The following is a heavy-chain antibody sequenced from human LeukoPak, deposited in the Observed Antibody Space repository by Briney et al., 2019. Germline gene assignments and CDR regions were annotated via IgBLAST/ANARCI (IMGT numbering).Heavy chain of an antibody. Sequence: PGGSLRLSCAASGFTFSSYAMSWVRQAPGKGLEWVSAISGSGGSTYYADSVKGRFTISRDNSKNTLYLQMNSLRAEDTAVYYCARDRVWDTIFGVPAPFDPWGQGTLVTVSS. CDR3: ARDRVWDTIFGVPAPFDP. V-gene: IGHV3-23*01. CDR1: GFTFSSYA. J-gene: IGHJ5*02. CDR2: ISGSGGST. D-gene: IGHD3-3*01.